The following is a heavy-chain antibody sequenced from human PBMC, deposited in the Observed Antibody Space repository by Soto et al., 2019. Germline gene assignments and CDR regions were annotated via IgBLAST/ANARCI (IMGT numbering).Heavy chain of an antibody. CDR3: AKDLRAHYSLDY. CDR2: ISFDGNGE. V-gene: IGHV3-30*18. D-gene: IGHD6-13*01. CDR1: GFTFSTDG. Sequence: PGGSLRLSCAASGFTFSTDGMHWVRQAPGKGLEWVAVISFDGNGEYYAHSVKGRFTISRDNSKNTVFLQMNSLRAEDAAVYYCAKDLRAHYSLDYWGQGTLVTVSS. J-gene: IGHJ4*02.